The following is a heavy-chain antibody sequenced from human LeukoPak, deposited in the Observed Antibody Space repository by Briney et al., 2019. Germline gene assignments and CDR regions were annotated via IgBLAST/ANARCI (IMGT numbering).Heavy chain of an antibody. V-gene: IGHV4-59*01. CDR1: GGSISSFY. CDR2: IYYNGNT. D-gene: IGHD1-26*01. CDR3: ARAGRWEGRPHAFDI. Sequence: SETLSLTCTVSGGSISSFYWSWIRQPPGKGLEWIGYIYYNGNTNYNPSLRSGVTMSVDTSENQFSLKLSSVTTADTAVYYCARAGRWEGRPHAFDIWGQGTMVTVSS. J-gene: IGHJ3*02.